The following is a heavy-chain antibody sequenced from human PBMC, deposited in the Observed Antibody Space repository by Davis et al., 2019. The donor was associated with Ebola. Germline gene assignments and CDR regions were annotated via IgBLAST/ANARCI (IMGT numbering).Heavy chain of an antibody. J-gene: IGHJ3*02. CDR1: GYTFTSYH. V-gene: IGHV1-46*01. CDR3: ARVVSSQWVPPDAFDI. Sequence: ASVKVSCKASGYTFTSYHIHWVRQAPGQGIEWMATINPSGGSTSYAQKFQGRVTMTRDTSTSTVYMELGSLRSEDTAVYYCARVVSSQWVPPDAFDIWGQGTMVTVSS. D-gene: IGHD6-13*01. CDR2: INPSGGST.